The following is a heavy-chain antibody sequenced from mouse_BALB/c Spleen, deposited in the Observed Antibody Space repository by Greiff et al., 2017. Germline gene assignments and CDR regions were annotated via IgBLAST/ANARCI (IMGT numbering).Heavy chain of an antibody. CDR2: ISSGSSTI. J-gene: IGHJ4*01. CDR3: ARFSMITYAMDY. Sequence: EVQGVESGGGLVQPGGSRKLSCAASGFTFSSFGMHWVRQAPEKGLEWVAYISSGSSTIYYADTVKGRFTISRDNPKNTLFLQMTSLRSEDTAMYYCARFSMITYAMDYWGQGTSVTVSS. V-gene: IGHV5-17*02. D-gene: IGHD2-4*01. CDR1: GFTFSSFG.